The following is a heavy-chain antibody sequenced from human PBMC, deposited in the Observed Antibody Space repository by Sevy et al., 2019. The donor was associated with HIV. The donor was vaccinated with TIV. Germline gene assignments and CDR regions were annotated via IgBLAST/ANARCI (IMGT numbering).Heavy chain of an antibody. Sequence: GGSLRLSCAASGFRFSSFAMIWVRQAPGKGLEWGSEICGGDGSTYYADSVKGRFTISRDNSKNTVYLQMSSLRAEDTALYYCAKGFHRDYFGADTLDIWGQGTMVTVSS. J-gene: IGHJ3*02. CDR3: AKGFHRDYFGADTLDI. CDR2: ICGGDGST. CDR1: GFRFSSFA. D-gene: IGHD1-26*01. V-gene: IGHV3-23*01.